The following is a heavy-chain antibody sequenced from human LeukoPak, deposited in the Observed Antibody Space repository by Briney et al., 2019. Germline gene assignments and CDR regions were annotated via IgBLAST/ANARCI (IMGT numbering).Heavy chain of an antibody. CDR2: INPDTGGT. CDR3: AREHLFSGSENYVLHYWFDP. CDR1: GYTFTDYY. Sequence: ASVKVSCTASGYTFTDYYMHWVRQAPGQGLEWMGRINPDTGGTNSAQRFQGRVTMTRDTSIRTAYMELRSLRSDDTAVYYCAREHLFSGSENYVLHYWFDPWGQGTLVTVS. J-gene: IGHJ5*02. D-gene: IGHD3-10*01. V-gene: IGHV1-2*02.